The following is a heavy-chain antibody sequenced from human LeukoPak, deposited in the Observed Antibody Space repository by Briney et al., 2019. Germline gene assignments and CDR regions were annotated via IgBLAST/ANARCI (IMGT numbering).Heavy chain of an antibody. V-gene: IGHV3-48*03. J-gene: IGHJ4*02. CDR2: ISSSGSTK. CDR3: ARVSNIAGRPFDY. D-gene: IGHD6-6*01. Sequence: GGSLRLSCAASGFTFRSYAMNWVRQAPGKGLEWLSYISSSGSTKYYADSVKGRFTISRDNAKNSLYLQMNSRRAEDTAVYYCARVSNIAGRPFDYWGQGTLVTVSS. CDR1: GFTFRSYA.